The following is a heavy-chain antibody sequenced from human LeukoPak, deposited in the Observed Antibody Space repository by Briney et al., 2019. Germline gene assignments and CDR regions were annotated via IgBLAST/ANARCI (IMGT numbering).Heavy chain of an antibody. CDR1: GXTFSSYE. CDR3: AGRDCTNGLCQFDY. D-gene: IGHD2-8*01. V-gene: IGHV3-48*03. CDR2: ISTTGDFI. Sequence: GGSLRLSCAASGXTFSSYEMNWVRQAPGKGLEWVSSISTTGDFIHYADSVKGRFTISRDNAKNSLYLQMNSLRAEDTAIYYCAGRDCTNGLCQFDYWGQGTLVTVSS. J-gene: IGHJ4*02.